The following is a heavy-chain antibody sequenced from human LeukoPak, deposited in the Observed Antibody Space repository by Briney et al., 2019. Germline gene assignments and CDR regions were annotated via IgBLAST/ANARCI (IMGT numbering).Heavy chain of an antibody. Sequence: ASVKVSCKASGYTFISYGISWVRQAPGQGLEWMGWISGYNGNTNYAQKLQGRVTMTTDTSTSTAYMELRSLRSDDTAVYYCARLREKGGSGSYSLNWFDPWGQGTLVTVSS. D-gene: IGHD3-10*01. CDR3: ARLREKGGSGSYSLNWFDP. CDR1: GYTFISYG. CDR2: ISGYNGNT. V-gene: IGHV1-18*01. J-gene: IGHJ5*02.